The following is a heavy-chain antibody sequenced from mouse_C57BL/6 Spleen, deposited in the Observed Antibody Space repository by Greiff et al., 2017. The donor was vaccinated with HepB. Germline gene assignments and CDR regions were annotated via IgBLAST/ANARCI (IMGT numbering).Heavy chain of an antibody. J-gene: IGHJ1*03. V-gene: IGHV1-50*01. CDR1: GYTFTSYW. Sequence: QVQLQQPGAELVKPGASVKLSCKASGYTFTSYWMQWVKQRPGQGLEWIGEIDPSDSYTNYNQKFKGKATLTVDTSSSTAYMQLSSLTSEDSAVYYCARLDHWYFDVWGTGTTVTVSS. CDR3: ARLDHWYFDV. CDR2: IDPSDSYT.